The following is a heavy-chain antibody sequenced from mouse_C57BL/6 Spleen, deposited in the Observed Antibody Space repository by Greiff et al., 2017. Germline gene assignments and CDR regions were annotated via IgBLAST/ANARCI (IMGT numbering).Heavy chain of an antibody. CDR1: GYTFTDYE. CDR3: TTSLRYDY. D-gene: IGHD1-1*01. Sequence: VQLVESGAELVRPGASVTLSCKASGYTFTDYEMHWVKQTPVHGLEWIGAIDPETGGTAYNQKFKGKAILTADKSSSTAYMELRSLTSEDSAVYYCTTSLRYDYWGQGTTLTVSS. V-gene: IGHV1-15*01. CDR2: IDPETGGT. J-gene: IGHJ2*01.